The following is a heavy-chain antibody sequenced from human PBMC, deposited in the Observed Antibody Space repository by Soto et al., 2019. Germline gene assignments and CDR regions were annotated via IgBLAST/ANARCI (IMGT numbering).Heavy chain of an antibody. CDR1: GFTFSSYA. D-gene: IGHD6-19*01. CDR3: AKDPTDSSGWLTENWFDP. J-gene: IGHJ5*02. Sequence: GGSLRLSCAASGFTFSSYAMSWVRQAPGKGLEWVSAISGSGGSTYYADSVKGRFTISRDNSKNTLYQQMNSLRAEDTAVYYCAKDPTDSSGWLTENWFDPWGQGTLVTVSS. CDR2: ISGSGGST. V-gene: IGHV3-23*01.